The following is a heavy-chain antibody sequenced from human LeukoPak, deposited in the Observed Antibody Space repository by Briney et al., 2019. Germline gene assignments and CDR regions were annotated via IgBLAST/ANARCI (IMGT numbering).Heavy chain of an antibody. J-gene: IGHJ4*02. Sequence: PGGSLRLSCAASGFTVSSNYMSWVRQAPGKGLEWVSVIYSGGSTYYADSVKGRFTISRDNSKNTLYLQINSLRAEDTAVYYCARAPSGWYFDYWGQGTLVTVSS. CDR2: IYSGGST. CDR3: ARAPSGWYFDY. CDR1: GFTVSSNY. V-gene: IGHV3-53*01. D-gene: IGHD6-19*01.